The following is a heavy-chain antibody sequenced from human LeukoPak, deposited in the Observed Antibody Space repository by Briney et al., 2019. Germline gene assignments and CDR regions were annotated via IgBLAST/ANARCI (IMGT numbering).Heavy chain of an antibody. D-gene: IGHD1-26*01. CDR3: ARDVGASAPDAFDT. CDR1: GFTFSTYN. J-gene: IGHJ3*02. V-gene: IGHV3-21*01. Sequence: GGSLRVSCAASGFTFSTYNMNWVRQAPGKGLEWVSSISSSSNYIYYADSVKGRFTISRDNAKNSLYLQMNSLRAEDTDVYYCARDVGASAPDAFDTWGQGTMVTVSS. CDR2: ISSSSNYI.